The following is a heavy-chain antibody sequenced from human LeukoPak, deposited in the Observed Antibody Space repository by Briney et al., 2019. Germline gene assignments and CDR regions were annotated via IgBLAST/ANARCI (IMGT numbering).Heavy chain of an antibody. D-gene: IGHD3-10*01. CDR1: GYTFTSYT. CDR3: ARDRMVEGVPFDY. CDR2: ISVYNGNT. Sequence: ASVKVSCKASGYTFTSYTINWVRQAPGQGLEWMGWISVYNGNTKYAEKLQGRVTMTTDTSTSTAYMELRSLRADDTAVYYCARDRMVEGVPFDYWGQGTLVTVSS. J-gene: IGHJ4*02. V-gene: IGHV1-18*01.